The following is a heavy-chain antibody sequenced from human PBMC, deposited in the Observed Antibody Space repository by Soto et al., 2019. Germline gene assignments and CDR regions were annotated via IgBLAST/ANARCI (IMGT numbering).Heavy chain of an antibody. V-gene: IGHV4-39*01. CDR3: ASIGFGEINDY. Sequence: SETLSLTCTVSGGSISSSSYYWGWIRQPPGKGLEWIGSIYYSGSTYYNPSLKSRVTISVDTSKNQFSLKLSSVTAADTAVYYCASIGFGEINDYWGQGTLVTVSS. CDR2: IYYSGST. CDR1: GGSISSSSYY. D-gene: IGHD3-10*01. J-gene: IGHJ4*02.